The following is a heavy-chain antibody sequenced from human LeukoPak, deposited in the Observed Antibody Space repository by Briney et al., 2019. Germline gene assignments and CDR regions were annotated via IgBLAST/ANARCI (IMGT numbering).Heavy chain of an antibody. D-gene: IGHD3/OR15-3a*01. CDR3: ARVVAGLGYFDY. J-gene: IGHJ4*02. CDR1: GDSVSSNNAA. V-gene: IGHV6-1*01. CDR2: TYYRSKWYD. Sequence: SQTLSLTCAISGDSVSSNNAAWSWIRQSPSRGLEWLGRTYYRSKWYDDYALFVKSRMTINPDTSKNQFSLQLNSVTPEDTAVYYCARVVAGLGYFDYWGQGTLVTVSS.